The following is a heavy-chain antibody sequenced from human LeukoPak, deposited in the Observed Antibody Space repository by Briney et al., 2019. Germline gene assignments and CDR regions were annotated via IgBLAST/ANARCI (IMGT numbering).Heavy chain of an antibody. CDR1: GGTFSSYT. V-gene: IGHV1-69*02. J-gene: IGHJ6*02. D-gene: IGHD2-2*02. CDR3: ASGYCSSTSRYNYGMDV. Sequence: ASVKVSCKASGGTFSSYTISWVRQAPGQGLEWMGRIIPILGIANYAQKFQGRVTITADKSTSTAYMELSSLRSEDTAVYYCASGYCSSTSRYNYGMDVWGQGTTVTVSS. CDR2: IIPILGIA.